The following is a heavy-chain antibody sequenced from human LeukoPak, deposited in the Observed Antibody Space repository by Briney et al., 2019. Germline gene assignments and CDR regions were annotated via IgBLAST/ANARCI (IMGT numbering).Heavy chain of an antibody. J-gene: IGHJ4*02. CDR3: ARVRIGGDYFDY. CDR2: INHSGST. V-gene: IGHV4-34*01. Sequence: SETLSLTCAVYGGSFSGYYWSWIRQPPGKGLEWIREINHSGSTNYNPSLKSRVTISVDTSKSQFSLELSSVTAADTAVYYCARVRIGGDYFDYWGQGTLVTVSS. CDR1: GGSFSGYY. D-gene: IGHD2-21*01.